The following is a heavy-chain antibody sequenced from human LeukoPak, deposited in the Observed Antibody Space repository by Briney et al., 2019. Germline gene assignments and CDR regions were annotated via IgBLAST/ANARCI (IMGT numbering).Heavy chain of an antibody. CDR1: GGSISSDNYY. D-gene: IGHD1-1*01. J-gene: IGHJ4*02. CDR2: IFSSGST. CDR3: AGGVPMSY. V-gene: IGHV4-61*02. Sequence: SQTLSLTCTVSGGSISSDNYYWSWIRQPAGKGLEWIGRIFSSGSTNYNPSLKSRVTISLDTSKNQFSLKLSSVTAADTAVYYCAGGVPMSYWGQGTLVTVSS.